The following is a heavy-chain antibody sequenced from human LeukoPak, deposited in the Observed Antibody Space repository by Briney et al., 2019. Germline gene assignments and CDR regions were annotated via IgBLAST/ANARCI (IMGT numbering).Heavy chain of an antibody. CDR1: GGSISGYY. CDR2: IDYSGST. J-gene: IGHJ3*02. CDR3: ARARRSSGRPDAFDI. V-gene: IGHV4-59*01. Sequence: SETLSLTCTVSGGSISGYYWSWIRQPPGKGLEWIGYIDYSGSTNYNPSLKSRVTISVDTSKNQFSLKLSPVTAADTAVYHCARARRSSGRPDAFDIWGQGTMVTVSS. D-gene: IGHD6-25*01.